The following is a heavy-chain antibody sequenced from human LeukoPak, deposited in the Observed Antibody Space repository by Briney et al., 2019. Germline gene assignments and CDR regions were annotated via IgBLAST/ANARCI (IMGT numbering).Heavy chain of an antibody. Sequence: SETLSLTCAVYGGSFSGYYWSWIRQPPGKGLEWIGEINHSGSTNYNPSLKSRVTISVDTSKNQFSLKLSSVTAADTAVYYCARDRFYGSGSYYYWGQGTLVTVSS. V-gene: IGHV4-34*01. CDR2: INHSGST. CDR1: GGSFSGYY. J-gene: IGHJ4*02. D-gene: IGHD3-10*01. CDR3: ARDRFYGSGSYYY.